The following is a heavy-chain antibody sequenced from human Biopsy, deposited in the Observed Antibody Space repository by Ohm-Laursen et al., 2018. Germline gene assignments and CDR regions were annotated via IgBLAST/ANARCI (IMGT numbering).Heavy chain of an antibody. CDR3: AKDWTSQYYYDGMDDY. J-gene: IGHJ4*02. CDR1: GFTFYNYA. Sequence: SLRLSCTASGFTFYNYAMTWVRQAPGRGLECVSVISGSGAYTYYADSVKGRFTISRDNSKNNLYLQMNSRRVDDTVVDYCAKDWTSQYYYDGMDDYWGQGTLVTVSS. V-gene: IGHV3-23*01. D-gene: IGHD3-22*01. CDR2: ISGSGAYT.